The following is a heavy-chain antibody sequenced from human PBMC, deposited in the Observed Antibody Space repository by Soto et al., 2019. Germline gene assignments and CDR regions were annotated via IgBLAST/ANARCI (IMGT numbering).Heavy chain of an antibody. CDR3: ARDRSFNDFWSGYSYSGFDP. CDR2: INPNSGGT. Sequence: ASVKVSCKASGYTFTGYYMHWVRQAPGQGLEWMGWINPNSGGTNYAQKFQGWVTMTRDTSISTAYMELSRLRSDDTAVYYCARDRSFNDFWSGYSYSGFDPWGQGTLDTVSS. V-gene: IGHV1-2*04. J-gene: IGHJ5*02. CDR1: GYTFTGYY. D-gene: IGHD3-3*01.